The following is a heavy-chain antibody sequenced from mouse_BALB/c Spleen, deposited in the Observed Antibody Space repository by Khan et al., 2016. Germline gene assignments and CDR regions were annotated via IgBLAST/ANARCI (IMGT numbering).Heavy chain of an antibody. CDR1: GFNIKDTY. CDR2: IDPANGNT. J-gene: IGHJ3*01. Sequence: VQLQQSGAELVKPGASVKLSCTASGFNIKDTYMHWVKQRPEQGLEWIGRIDPANGNTKYDPKFQGKATITADTSSNTAYLQLSSLTSEDTAVYYCARSRYYYDVGFAYWGQGTLVTVSA. D-gene: IGHD2-4*01. V-gene: IGHV14-3*02. CDR3: ARSRYYYDVGFAY.